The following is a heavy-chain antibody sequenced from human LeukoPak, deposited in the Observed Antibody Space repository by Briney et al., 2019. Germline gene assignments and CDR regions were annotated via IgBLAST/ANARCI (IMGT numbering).Heavy chain of an antibody. CDR1: GGTFSSYA. CDR2: IIPILGIA. CDR3: ARVFTRGANGFDY. V-gene: IGHV1-69*04. Sequence: ASVKVSCKASGGTFSSYAISWVRQAPGQGLEWMGRIIPILGIANYAQKFQGRVTITADKSTSTAYMELSSLRSEDTAVYYCARVFTRGANGFDYWGQGTLVTVFS. J-gene: IGHJ4*02. D-gene: IGHD3-22*01.